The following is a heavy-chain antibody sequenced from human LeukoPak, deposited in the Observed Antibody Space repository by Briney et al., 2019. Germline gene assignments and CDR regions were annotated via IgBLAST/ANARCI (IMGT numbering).Heavy chain of an antibody. CDR1: GYTFTSYD. D-gene: IGHD3-22*01. J-gene: IGHJ4*02. CDR2: ISAYNGNT. V-gene: IGHV1-18*01. Sequence: ASVKVSCKASGYTFTSYDISWVRQAPGQGLEWMGWISAYNGNTNYAQKLQGRVTMTTDTSTSTAYMELRSLRSEDTAVYYCARAYYYDSSGYYHPFDYWGQGTLVTVSS. CDR3: ARAYYYDSSGYYHPFDY.